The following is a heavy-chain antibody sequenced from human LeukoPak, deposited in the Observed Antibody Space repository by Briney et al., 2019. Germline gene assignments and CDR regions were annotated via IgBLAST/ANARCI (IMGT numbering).Heavy chain of an antibody. V-gene: IGHV1-18*01. Sequence: VASVKVSCKASGYTFTSYGISWVRQAPGQGLEWMGWISAYNGNTNYAQKLQGRVTMTTDTSTSTAYMELRSLRSDDTAVYYCAREKRQRRVNWFDPWGQGTLVTVSS. CDR3: AREKRQRRVNWFDP. CDR2: ISAYNGNT. CDR1: GYTFTSYG. D-gene: IGHD6-25*01. J-gene: IGHJ5*02.